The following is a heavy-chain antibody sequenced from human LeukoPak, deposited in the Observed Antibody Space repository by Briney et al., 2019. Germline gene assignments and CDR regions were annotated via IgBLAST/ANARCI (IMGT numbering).Heavy chain of an antibody. CDR3: ARIEWERLGRAFDI. Sequence: GGSLRLSCAASGFTFGTYAMTWVRQAPGKGLEWVSSIYSAGATHYAESVKGRFTISRDNSKNTLYLQMNSLRAEDMAVYYCARIEWERLGRAFDIWGQGTMVTVSS. D-gene: IGHD1-26*01. CDR1: GFTFGTYA. J-gene: IGHJ3*02. V-gene: IGHV3-53*01. CDR2: IYSAGAT.